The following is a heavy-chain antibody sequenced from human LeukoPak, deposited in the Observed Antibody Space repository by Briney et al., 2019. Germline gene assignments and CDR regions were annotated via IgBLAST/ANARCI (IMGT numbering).Heavy chain of an antibody. J-gene: IGHJ4*02. Sequence: PGGSLRLSCAASGFTFSSYSMNWVRQAPGKGLEWVSSISSSSSYIYYADSVKGRFTISRDNAKNSLYLQMNSLRAEDTALYYCAKDSRATVTGFDYWGQGTLVTVSS. CDR2: ISSSSSYI. CDR1: GFTFSSYS. CDR3: AKDSRATVTGFDY. V-gene: IGHV3-21*04. D-gene: IGHD4-17*01.